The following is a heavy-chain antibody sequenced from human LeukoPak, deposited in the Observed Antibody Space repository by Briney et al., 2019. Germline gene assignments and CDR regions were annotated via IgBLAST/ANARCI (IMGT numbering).Heavy chain of an antibody. V-gene: IGHV3-23*01. D-gene: IGHD4-17*01. CDR3: AKDNYGGIFAS. J-gene: IGHJ4*02. CDR2: ISDTVRDT. Sequence: QPGGSLRLSCTASGFTFSNYAMSWFRQAPGKGLEWVSHISDTVRDTWYANSVKGRFIISRDNSRDTVYLQMSSLRPEDTALYFCAKDNYGGIFASWGQGTLVTVSS. CDR1: GFTFSNYA.